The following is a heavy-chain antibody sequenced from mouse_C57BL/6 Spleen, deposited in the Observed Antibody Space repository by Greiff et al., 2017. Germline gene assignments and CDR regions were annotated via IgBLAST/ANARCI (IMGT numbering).Heavy chain of an antibody. Sequence: VKLQESGAELVKPGASVKISCKASGYAFSSYWMNWVKQRPGKGLEWIGQIYPGDGDTNYNGKFKGKATLTADKSSSTAYMQLSSLTSEDSAVYFCARIHYSNYSYFDYWGQGTTLTVSS. J-gene: IGHJ2*01. D-gene: IGHD2-5*01. CDR2: IYPGDGDT. V-gene: IGHV1-80*01. CDR3: ARIHYSNYSYFDY. CDR1: GYAFSSYW.